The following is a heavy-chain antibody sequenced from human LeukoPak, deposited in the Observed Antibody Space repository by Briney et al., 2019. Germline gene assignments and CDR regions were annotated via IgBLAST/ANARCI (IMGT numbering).Heavy chain of an antibody. CDR3: AKDGAQYSSGPECDP. V-gene: IGHV3-23*01. CDR1: GLHFSGTA. D-gene: IGHD6-19*01. Sequence: GGSLRLSCAASGLHFSGTAMSWVRQAPGKGLEWVSAISQDGMNAYSADSVKGRFTISRDNSKRTVSLEMSSLTAADTGVYYCAKDGAQYSSGPECDPRGQGALVTVSP. J-gene: IGHJ5*02. CDR2: ISQDGMNA.